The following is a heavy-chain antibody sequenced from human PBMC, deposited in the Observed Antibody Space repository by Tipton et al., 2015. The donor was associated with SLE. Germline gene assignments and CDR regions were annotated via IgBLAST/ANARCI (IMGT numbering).Heavy chain of an antibody. Sequence: TLSLTCTVSGRSISSYYWNWIRQPPGKGLEWIGYIFYSGNTNYNPSLKSRVTISADTSKNQFSLKLTSVTAADTAVYYCAGGSQAFDYWGQGSLVTVSS. V-gene: IGHV4-59*01. CDR1: GRSISSYY. J-gene: IGHJ4*02. CDR3: AGGSQAFDY. D-gene: IGHD3-16*01. CDR2: IFYSGNT.